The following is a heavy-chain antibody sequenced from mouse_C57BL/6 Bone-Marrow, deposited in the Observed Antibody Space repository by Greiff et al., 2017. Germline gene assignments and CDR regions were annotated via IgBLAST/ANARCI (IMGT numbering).Heavy chain of an antibody. V-gene: IGHV5-4*01. J-gene: IGHJ4*01. Sequence: EVKLMESGGGLVKPGGSLKLSCAASGFTFSSYAMSWVRQTPEKRLEWVATISDGGSYTYYPDNVKGRFTISRDNAKNNLYLQMSHLKSEDTAMYYCARENWYAMDYWGQGTSVTVSS. CDR3: ARENWYAMDY. D-gene: IGHD4-1*01. CDR2: ISDGGSYT. CDR1: GFTFSSYA.